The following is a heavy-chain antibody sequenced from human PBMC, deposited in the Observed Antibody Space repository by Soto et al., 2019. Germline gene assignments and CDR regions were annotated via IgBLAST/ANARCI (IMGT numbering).Heavy chain of an antibody. J-gene: IGHJ6*02. V-gene: IGHV4-30-4*01. CDR2: IYYSGST. CDR1: GGSISSGDYY. Sequence: LSLTCTVSGGSISSGDYYWSWIRQPPGKGLEWIGYIYYSGSTYYNPSLKSRVTISVDTSKNQFSLKLSSVTAADTAVYYCARIVVIRPYYYYYGMDVWGQGTTVTVSS. D-gene: IGHD3-22*01. CDR3: ARIVVIRPYYYYYGMDV.